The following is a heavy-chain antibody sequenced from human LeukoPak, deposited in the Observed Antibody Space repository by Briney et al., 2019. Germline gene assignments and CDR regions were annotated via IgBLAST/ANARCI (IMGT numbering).Heavy chain of an antibody. CDR3: AELGITMIGGV. V-gene: IGHV3-23*01. CDR1: GFTFSNYA. J-gene: IGHJ6*04. CDR2: ISGNASST. Sequence: PGGSLRLSCAASGFTFSNYAMSWVRQAPGKGLEWVSAISGNASSTYHADSVKGRFTISRDNSKNTLYLQMNSLRAEDTAVYYCAELGITMIGGVWGKGTTVTISS. D-gene: IGHD3-10*02.